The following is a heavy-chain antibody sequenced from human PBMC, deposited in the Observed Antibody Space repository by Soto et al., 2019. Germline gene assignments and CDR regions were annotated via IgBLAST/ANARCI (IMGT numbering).Heavy chain of an antibody. CDR3: ARDRGSSGWLN. CDR2: IIPIFGTA. D-gene: IGHD6-19*01. J-gene: IGHJ4*02. V-gene: IGHV1-69*13. CDR1: GGTFSSYA. Sequence: PVKASCKAPGGTFSSYAISWVRQAPGQGLKWMGGIIPIFGTANYAQKFEGRVTITADESTSAAYMELSSLRSEDTVVYYCARDRGSSGWLNWGQGTLVTVSS.